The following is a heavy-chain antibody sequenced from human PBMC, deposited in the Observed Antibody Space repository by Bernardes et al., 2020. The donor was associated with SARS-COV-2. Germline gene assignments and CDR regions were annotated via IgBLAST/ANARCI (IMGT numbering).Heavy chain of an antibody. J-gene: IGHJ4*02. D-gene: IGHD3-3*01. CDR1: GFTFSSYW. Sequence: GGSLRLSCAASGFTFSSYWMSWVRQAPGKGLEWVANIKQDGSEKYYVDSVKGRFTISRDNAKNSLYLQMNSLRAEDTAVYYCARRRSDFWSGYSYYFDYWGQGTLVTVSS. CDR2: IKQDGSEK. CDR3: ARRRSDFWSGYSYYFDY. V-gene: IGHV3-7*05.